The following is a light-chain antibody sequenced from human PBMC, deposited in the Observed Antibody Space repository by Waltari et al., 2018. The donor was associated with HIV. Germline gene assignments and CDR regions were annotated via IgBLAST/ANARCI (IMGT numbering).Light chain of an antibody. J-gene: IGLJ2*01. V-gene: IGLV3-25*03. Sequence: SYELTQPPSLSVSPGQTARITCSGDALSMQYGYWYQQKPGQAPVLVIYKDSERSSGIPERFSGSRSGTTVTLTSSGAQAEDEAADCGQSTDRSGSYIIFGGGTKLTVL. CDR1: ALSMQY. CDR3: QSTDRSGSYII. CDR2: KDS.